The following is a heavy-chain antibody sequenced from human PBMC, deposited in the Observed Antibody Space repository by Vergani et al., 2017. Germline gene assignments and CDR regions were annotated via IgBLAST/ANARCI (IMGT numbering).Heavy chain of an antibody. CDR3: AREKVLSGWFDP. Sequence: QLVESGGGWVQPGGSLRLSCVVSGFDFSSYIMNWVRQAPGKGLEWVSFVSTGTKSQSYAESVKGRFTISRDSAKNSLYLQMDSLRAEDTAVYYCAREKVLSGWFDPWGQGTLVTVSS. J-gene: IGHJ5*02. CDR2: VSTGTKSQ. CDR1: GFDFSSYI. V-gene: IGHV3-48*01. D-gene: IGHD4/OR15-4a*01.